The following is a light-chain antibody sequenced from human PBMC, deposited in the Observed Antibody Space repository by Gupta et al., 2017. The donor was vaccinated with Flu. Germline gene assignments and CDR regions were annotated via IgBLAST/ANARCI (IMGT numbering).Light chain of an antibody. V-gene: IGLV2-14*01. CDR3: CSHTSISTWV. Sequence: QSALTQPPSVTGSPGQSIPISCTWTNSDVGGYNYGPWYQHHPGKAPKLIISEVSNRPSEVSGRFAASKSGTTASLSASGLRADDEADSYCCSHTSISTWVFGGGAKLIVL. J-gene: IGLJ3*02. CDR1: NSDVGGYNY. CDR2: EVS.